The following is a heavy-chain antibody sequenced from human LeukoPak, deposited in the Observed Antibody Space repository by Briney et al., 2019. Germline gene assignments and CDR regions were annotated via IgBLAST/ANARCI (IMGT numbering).Heavy chain of an antibody. D-gene: IGHD4-17*01. CDR1: GFTFSTYS. CDR3: ARQGTVTTGHYYYMDV. J-gene: IGHJ6*03. V-gene: IGHV3-48*01. CDR2: ISSSSSTI. Sequence: PGGSLRLSCAASGFTFSTYSMNWVRQAPGKGLEWVSYISSSSSTIYYADSVKGRFTISRDNAKSSLYLQMNSLRAEDTAVYYCARQGTVTTGHYYYMDVWGKGTTVTVSS.